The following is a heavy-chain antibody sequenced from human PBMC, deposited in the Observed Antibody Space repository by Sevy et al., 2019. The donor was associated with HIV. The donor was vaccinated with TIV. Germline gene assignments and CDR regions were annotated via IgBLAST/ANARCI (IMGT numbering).Heavy chain of an antibody. CDR3: ASGEGEGFYYGMDF. V-gene: IGHV3-30-3*01. CDR1: GFTFSAYA. Sequence: GGSLRLSCAASGFTFSAYAVHWVRQAPGKGLEWVAVISHDGNKEDYAQSVRGRFTLSRDNSKNTQFLQMKGLRTEDTGVTSWASGEGEGFYYGMDFWGQGTMVTVSS. D-gene: IGHD3-16*01. J-gene: IGHJ6*02. CDR2: ISHDGNKE.